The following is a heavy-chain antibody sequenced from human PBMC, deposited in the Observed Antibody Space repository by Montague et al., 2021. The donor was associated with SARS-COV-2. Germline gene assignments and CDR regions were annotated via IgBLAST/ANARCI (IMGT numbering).Heavy chain of an antibody. CDR1: GDPLSSGGARYA. Sequence: TLSLTCAVSGDPLSSGGARYAWSWIGQPPGKGLEWIGNIYHTGSTFHNPSLRSRLTLSVDKSRNAFYLTLSAVTAADTAVYFCASAEGGTVFDHWGQGTLVTVSS. J-gene: IGHJ4*02. D-gene: IGHD6-19*01. CDR2: IYHTGST. V-gene: IGHV4-30-2*01. CDR3: ASAEGGTVFDH.